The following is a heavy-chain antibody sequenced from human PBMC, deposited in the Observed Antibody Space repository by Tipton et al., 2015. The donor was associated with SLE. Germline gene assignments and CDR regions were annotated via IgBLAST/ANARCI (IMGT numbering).Heavy chain of an antibody. J-gene: IGHJ4*02. Sequence: TLSLTCAVSGYSIGSGYYWGWIRQPPGKGLEWIGSIYHSGSTYYNPSLKSRVTVSVDTSKNQFSLKLSSVTAADTAVYYCARRVEMASFDYWGQGTLVTVSS. CDR3: ARRVEMASFDY. CDR2: IYHSGST. CDR1: GYSIGSGYY. D-gene: IGHD5-24*01. V-gene: IGHV4-38-2*01.